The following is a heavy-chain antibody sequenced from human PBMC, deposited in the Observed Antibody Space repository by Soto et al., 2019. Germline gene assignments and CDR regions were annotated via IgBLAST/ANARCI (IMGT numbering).Heavy chain of an antibody. CDR3: ARDRSEVAFLEWSPEEPYGMDV. J-gene: IGHJ6*02. D-gene: IGHD3-3*02. V-gene: IGHV4-4*07. CDR1: GGSISSYY. CDR2: IYTSGST. Sequence: PSETLSLTCTVSGGSISSYYWSWIRQPAGKGLEWIGRIYTSGSTNYNPSLKSRVTMSVDTSKNQFSLKLSSVTAADTAVYYCARDRSEVAFLEWSPEEPYGMDVWVQGTTVTVSS.